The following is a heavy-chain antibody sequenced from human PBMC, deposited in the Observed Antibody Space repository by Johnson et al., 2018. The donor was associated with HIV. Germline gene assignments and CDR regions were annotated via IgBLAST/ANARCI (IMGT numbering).Heavy chain of an antibody. D-gene: IGHD6-13*01. CDR1: GFTFSDYG. V-gene: IGHV3-30*02. CDR2: IRYDGSNK. CDR3: ARDDLGNPFSSYDAFDI. Sequence: VQLVESGGGVVQPGGSLRLSCAASGFTFSDYGMHWVRQAPGKGLEWVAFIRYDGSNKYYADSVKGRFTISRDNSKNTLYLQMNSLRAEDTAVYYCARDDLGNPFSSYDAFDIWGQGTMVTVSS. J-gene: IGHJ3*02.